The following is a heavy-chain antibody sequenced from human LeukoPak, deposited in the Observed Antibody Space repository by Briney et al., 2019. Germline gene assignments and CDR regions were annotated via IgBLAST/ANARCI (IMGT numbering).Heavy chain of an antibody. D-gene: IGHD6-19*01. J-gene: IGHJ6*02. Sequence: SQTLSLTCAISGDSVSSNSATLNWIRQSPSRGLEWLVRTYYRSKWYNDYAISVKSRISINPDTSKNQFSLQLNSVTPEDTAVYYCARGGWYHYGMDVWGQGTTVTVSS. CDR3: ARGGWYHYGMDV. CDR1: GDSVSSNSAT. CDR2: TYYRSKWYN. V-gene: IGHV6-1*01.